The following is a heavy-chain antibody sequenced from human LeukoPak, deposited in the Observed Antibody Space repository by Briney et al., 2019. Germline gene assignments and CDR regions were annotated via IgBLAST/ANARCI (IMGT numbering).Heavy chain of an antibody. V-gene: IGHV3-15*01. Sequence: GGSLRLSCAASGFTFSSYNMNWVRQAPGKGLEWVGRIKSKTDGGTTDYAAPVKGRFTISRDDSKNALYLQMNSLKTEDTAVYYCTTDFEAAALTFDPWGQGTLVTVSS. CDR2: IKSKTDGGTT. CDR1: GFTFSSYN. CDR3: TTDFEAAALTFDP. J-gene: IGHJ5*02. D-gene: IGHD6-13*01.